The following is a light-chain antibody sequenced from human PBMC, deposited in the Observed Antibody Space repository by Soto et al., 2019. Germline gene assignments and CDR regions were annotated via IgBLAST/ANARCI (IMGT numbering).Light chain of an antibody. V-gene: IGLV3-27*01. J-gene: IGLJ1*01. CDR3: YCAADNNPSV. CDR2: KDS. Sequence: SYELTQPSSVSVSPGQTARITCSGNVLAKRYTRWFQQKTGQAPVLVIYKDSERPSGIPGRFSGSSSGTTVTLTISGAQVEDEADYYCYCAADNNPSVFGTGTKLTVL. CDR1: VLAKRY.